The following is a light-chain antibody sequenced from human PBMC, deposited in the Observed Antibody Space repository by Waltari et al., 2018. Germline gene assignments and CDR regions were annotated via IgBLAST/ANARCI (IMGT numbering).Light chain of an antibody. CDR3: QQYNSYPLT. V-gene: IGKV3-20*01. CDR1: QSVSSNY. CDR2: GGS. J-gene: IGKJ1*01. Sequence: IVLTQSPATLSASPGERATLSCRASQSVSSNYLAWYQQRPGQAPRLLIYGGSSRATGIPDRFSGSGSGTDFTLTISSLQPDDFATYYCQQYNSYPLTFGQGTKVEIK.